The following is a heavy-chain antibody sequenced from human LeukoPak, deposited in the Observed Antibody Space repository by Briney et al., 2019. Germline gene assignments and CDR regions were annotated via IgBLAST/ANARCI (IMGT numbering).Heavy chain of an antibody. D-gene: IGHD4-17*01. CDR3: ARRVGISYGDYVPYYFDY. CDR2: INPNSGGT. J-gene: IGHJ4*02. Sequence: GASVKVSCKASGYTFTGYYMHWVRQAPGQGLEWMGWINPNSGGTNYAQKFQGRVTMTRDTSISTAYMELSRLRSDDTAVYYCARRVGISYGDYVPYYFDYWGQGTLVTVSS. CDR1: GYTFTGYY. V-gene: IGHV1-2*02.